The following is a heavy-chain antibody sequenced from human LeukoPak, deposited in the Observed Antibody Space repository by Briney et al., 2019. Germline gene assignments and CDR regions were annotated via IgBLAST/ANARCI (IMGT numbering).Heavy chain of an antibody. CDR3: TRDLSGTYYGRFDY. Sequence: PGGSLGPLRAASGFTFSSYWIHWVRQAPGKGLLCVSRINTDGSSTNFADSVRGRFTISRDNAKNTLYLQMNSLRAEDTAVYYCTRDLSGTYYGRFDYWGQGTLVTVSS. CDR2: INTDGSST. D-gene: IGHD1-26*01. J-gene: IGHJ4*02. CDR1: GFTFSSYW. V-gene: IGHV3-74*01.